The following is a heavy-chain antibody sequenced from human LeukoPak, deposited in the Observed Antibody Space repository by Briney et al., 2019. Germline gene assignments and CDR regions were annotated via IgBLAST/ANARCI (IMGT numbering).Heavy chain of an antibody. CDR3: ARDVPYYYDSSGYYSPFDC. Sequence: PGGSLRLSCAASGFTFSTYAMTWVRQAPGRGLEWVSDIRITGGRAYYADSVKGRFTISRDNSKNTVDLLMNSLRAEDTAIYYCARDVPYYYDSSGYYSPFDCWGQGTLVTVSS. J-gene: IGHJ4*02. CDR2: IRITGGRA. V-gene: IGHV3-23*01. CDR1: GFTFSTYA. D-gene: IGHD3-22*01.